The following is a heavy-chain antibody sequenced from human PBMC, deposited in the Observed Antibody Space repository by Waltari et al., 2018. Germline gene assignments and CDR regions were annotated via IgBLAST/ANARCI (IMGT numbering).Heavy chain of an antibody. CDR3: ARSPLKPGTSGDYYYYYMDV. CDR1: GDSVRTNY. CDR2: VDSSAST. Sequence: QVQLQEPGPGLVKSSENLSLNCTVSGDSVRTNYSHWLRQPAGKGLEWIGRVDSSASTNYNPSLKSRVAMSVDTSMNQFSLRLNYVTAADTAVYHCARSPLKPGTSGDYYYYYMDVWSKGTTVTVSS. V-gene: IGHV4-4*07. D-gene: IGHD1-7*01. J-gene: IGHJ6*03.